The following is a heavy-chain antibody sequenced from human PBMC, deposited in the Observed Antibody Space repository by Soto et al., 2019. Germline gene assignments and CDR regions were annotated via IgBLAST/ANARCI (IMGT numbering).Heavy chain of an antibody. J-gene: IGHJ4*02. CDR1: GVTISGYY. CDR3: APHSASNLDY. Sequence: QMHLVESGGGLVKPGGSLRLSCEASGVTISGYYITWIRQAPGKGLEWVSYIDYNGDYTEYVDSVKGRFTIYRDNAKNSLDLQMNSLRAEDTAVYYCAPHSASNLDYRGQGTLVTVSS. CDR2: IDYNGDYT. D-gene: IGHD2-2*01. V-gene: IGHV3-11*06.